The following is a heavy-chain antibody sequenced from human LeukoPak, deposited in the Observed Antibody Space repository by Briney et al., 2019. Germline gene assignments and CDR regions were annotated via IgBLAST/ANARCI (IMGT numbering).Heavy chain of an antibody. D-gene: IGHD6-13*01. Sequence: PGGSLRLSCAASGFTVGSYWMTWVRQGPGKGLEWVANIQKDGSEKNYVDSVKGRFTISRDNAKNTLYLQMNSLRAEDTAVYYCARGQQLVDWGQGTLVTVSS. J-gene: IGHJ4*02. CDR1: GFTVGSYW. CDR2: IQKDGSEK. CDR3: ARGQQLVD. V-gene: IGHV3-7*01.